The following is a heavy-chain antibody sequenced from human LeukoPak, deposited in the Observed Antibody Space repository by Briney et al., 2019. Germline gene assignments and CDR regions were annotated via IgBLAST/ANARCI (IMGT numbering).Heavy chain of an antibody. D-gene: IGHD1-26*01. V-gene: IGHV4-59*10. Sequence: SETLSLTCAVYGGSFSGYYWSWIRQPAGKGLEWIGRFYNSQTTNYNPSLKSRVTMSVETSKNQLSLKLTSVTAADTAVYYCARALMGGLFDYWGQGTLVTVSS. J-gene: IGHJ4*02. CDR2: FYNSQTT. CDR3: ARALMGGLFDY. CDR1: GGSFSGYY.